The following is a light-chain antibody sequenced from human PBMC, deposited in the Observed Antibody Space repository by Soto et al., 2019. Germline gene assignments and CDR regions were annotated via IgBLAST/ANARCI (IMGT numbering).Light chain of an antibody. V-gene: IGKV1-9*01. Sequence: IQLNPSPSSLSASVGDRVTITCRASQDIAIYLAWYQQKPGEAPKLLIYAASTLYGGVPSRFSGSGSGTDFSLTITSLQAEDFATYYCQQLRMYPSTFGGGTKVEIK. CDR1: QDIAIY. J-gene: IGKJ4*01. CDR2: AAS. CDR3: QQLRMYPST.